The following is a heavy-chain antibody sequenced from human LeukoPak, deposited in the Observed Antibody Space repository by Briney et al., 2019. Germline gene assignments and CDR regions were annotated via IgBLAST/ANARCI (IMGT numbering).Heavy chain of an antibody. Sequence: GGSLRLSCAASGLTFSGDTMNWVRQAPGKGLEWVSSLSSGSKYIYYADSVKGRFTISRDNAKSSLYLQMDSLRVQDTAVYFCTRDFLAAGDYWGQGTRVTVSS. CDR3: TRDFLAAGDY. J-gene: IGHJ4*02. V-gene: IGHV3-21*01. D-gene: IGHD6-13*01. CDR1: GLTFSGDT. CDR2: LSSGSKYI.